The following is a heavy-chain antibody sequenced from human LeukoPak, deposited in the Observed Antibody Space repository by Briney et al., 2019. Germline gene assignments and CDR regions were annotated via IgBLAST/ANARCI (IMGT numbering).Heavy chain of an antibody. J-gene: IGHJ5*02. CDR3: ARADSSGSGFDP. D-gene: IGHD6-19*01. CDR1: GDTFSRYA. CDR2: IIPIFGTA. Sequence: ASVKVSCKASGDTFSRYAISWVRQAPGQGLKWMGGIIPIFGTADYAQKFQGRVTITADESTSTAYMELSSLRSEDTAVYYCARADSSGSGFDPWGQGTLVTVSS. V-gene: IGHV1-69*13.